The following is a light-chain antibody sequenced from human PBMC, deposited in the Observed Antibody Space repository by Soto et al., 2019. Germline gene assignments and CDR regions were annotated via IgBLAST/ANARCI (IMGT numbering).Light chain of an antibody. J-gene: IGKJ2*01. V-gene: IGKV4-1*01. Sequence: DIVMTQSPDSLAVSLGERATINCKSSQNVLYKSNNENYLAWYQQKPGQPPKLLIYWASTRKPGVPDRFSGSGSVSDFNPPISSLQAEDVAVYYCQRYYNTPPYTFGQGTKLEI. CDR3: QRYYNTPPYT. CDR2: WAS. CDR1: QNVLYKSNNENY.